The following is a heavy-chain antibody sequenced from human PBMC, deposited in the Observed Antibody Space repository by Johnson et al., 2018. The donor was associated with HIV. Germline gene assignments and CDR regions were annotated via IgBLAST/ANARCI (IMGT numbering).Heavy chain of an antibody. V-gene: IGHV3-30*04. CDR2: ISYDGSNK. J-gene: IGHJ3*02. CDR1: GFTFSNYA. CDR3: TYSSGWSPGAIDI. Sequence: QVQLVESGGGVVQPGRSLRLSCAASGFTFSNYAMHWVRQAPGKGLEWVAVISYDGSNKYYGDSVKGRLTISRDNSKNTRYLQMNSLSAEEPAVYCCTYSSGWSPGAIDIWGQGTMVPVSS. D-gene: IGHD6-19*01.